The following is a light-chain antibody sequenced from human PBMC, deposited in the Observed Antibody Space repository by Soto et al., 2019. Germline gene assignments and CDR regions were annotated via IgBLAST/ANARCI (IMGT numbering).Light chain of an antibody. CDR2: RAS. V-gene: IGKV3-20*01. J-gene: IGKJ4*01. CDR1: QSVSSSF. Sequence: EIVLTQSPDTLSLSPGERATLSCRASQSVSSSFLAWYHQKPGQAPRLLIYRASSRATGIPDRFTGSGSGTDFTLTISRLETEDFAVYYWQQYESSPLTFGGWTKVEIK. CDR3: QQYESSPLT.